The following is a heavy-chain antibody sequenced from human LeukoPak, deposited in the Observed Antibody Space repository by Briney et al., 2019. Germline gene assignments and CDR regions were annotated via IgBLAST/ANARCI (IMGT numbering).Heavy chain of an antibody. CDR1: GYTFTSYD. V-gene: IGHV1-8*01. D-gene: IGHD6-19*01. CDR2: MNPNSGNT. J-gene: IGHJ4*02. CDR3: ARGSIAVAGSPEDY. Sequence: ASVKVSCKASGYTFTSYDINWVRQATGQGLEWMGWMNPNSGNTGYAQKFQGRATMTRNTSISTAYMELSSLRSEDTAVYYCARGSIAVAGSPEDYWGQGTLVTVSS.